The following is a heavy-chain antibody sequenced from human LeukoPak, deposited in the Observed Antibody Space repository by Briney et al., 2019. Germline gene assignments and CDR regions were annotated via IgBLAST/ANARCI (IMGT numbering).Heavy chain of an antibody. CDR3: ARDRLGRDAFDI. J-gene: IGHJ3*02. V-gene: IGHV3-30*03. CDR2: ISYDGSNK. CDR1: GFTFSSYG. D-gene: IGHD6-25*01. Sequence: GGSLRLSCAASGFTFSSYGMHWVRQAPGKGLEWVAVISYDGSNKYYADSVKGRFTISRDNSKNTLYLQMNSLRAEDTAVYYCARDRLGRDAFDIWGQGTMVTVSS.